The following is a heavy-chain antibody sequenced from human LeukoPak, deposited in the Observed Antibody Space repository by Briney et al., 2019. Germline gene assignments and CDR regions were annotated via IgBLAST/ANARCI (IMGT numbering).Heavy chain of an antibody. CDR3: AREIAAAGRYFDY. J-gene: IGHJ4*02. Sequence: SETLSLTCTVSGGSISSNYWSWIRQPPGKGLEWIGYIYYSGSTNYNPSRKSRVTVSVDTSKDQFSLKLSSVTAADTAVYYCAREIAAAGRYFDYWGQGTLVTVSS. D-gene: IGHD6-13*01. V-gene: IGHV4-59*01. CDR1: GGSISSNY. CDR2: IYYSGST.